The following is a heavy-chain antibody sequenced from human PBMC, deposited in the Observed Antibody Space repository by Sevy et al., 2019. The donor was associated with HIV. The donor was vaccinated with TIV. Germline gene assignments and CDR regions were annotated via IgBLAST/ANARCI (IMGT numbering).Heavy chain of an antibody. V-gene: IGHV6-1*01. CDR3: ARDKNGYSYGNNWFDP. CDR2: TDYRSKWYS. CDR1: GDSVSSNSVA. J-gene: IGHJ5*02. D-gene: IGHD5-18*01. Sequence: SQTLSLTCAISGDSVSSNSVAWNWIRQSPSRGLEWLGRTDYRSKWYSDYAVSVKSRITINPDTSKNHFSLQLNSVTPEDTALYYCARDKNGYSYGNNWFDPWGQGTLVTVSS.